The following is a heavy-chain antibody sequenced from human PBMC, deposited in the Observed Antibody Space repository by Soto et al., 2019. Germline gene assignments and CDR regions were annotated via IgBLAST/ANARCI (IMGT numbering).Heavy chain of an antibody. V-gene: IGHV2-5*02. J-gene: IGHJ4*02. Sequence: QITLNESGPTQVKPRQTLPLACTFSGFSLTTSGGGVGWIRQSPGKAPEWLQLISWDDGKRYSPSLKRSLTITKDTSKNQVVLKMADLDPADTATYYCAHRVLRTVFGLVTTTAIYFDFWGQGTPVAVSS. CDR2: ISWDDGK. CDR3: AHRVLRTVFGLVTTTAIYFDF. CDR1: GFSLTTSGGG. D-gene: IGHD3-3*01.